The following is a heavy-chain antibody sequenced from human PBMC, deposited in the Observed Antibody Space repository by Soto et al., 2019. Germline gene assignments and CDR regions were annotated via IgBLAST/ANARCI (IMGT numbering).Heavy chain of an antibody. CDR1: GGSFSGYY. CDR3: ARVLRYFDCLDY. CDR2: INHSGST. Sequence: QVQLQQWGAGLLKPSETLSLTCAVYGGSFSGYYWSWIRQPTWKGLEWIGEINHSGSTNYNPSLKSRVTISVDTSKNQFSLKLSSVTAADTAVYYCARVLRYFDCLDYWGQGTLVTVSS. V-gene: IGHV4-34*01. D-gene: IGHD3-9*01. J-gene: IGHJ4*02.